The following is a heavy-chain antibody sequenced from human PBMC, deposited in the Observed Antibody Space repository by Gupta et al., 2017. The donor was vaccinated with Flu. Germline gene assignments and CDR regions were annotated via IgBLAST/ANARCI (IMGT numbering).Heavy chain of an antibody. CDR3: ARGHWGA. J-gene: IGHJ4*02. CDR2: IRSSGET. Sequence: CAASGFTVSSYDMIWVRRATGKGLEWVSLIRSSGETHQTDSVKGRVTSARANAKKSVQLQMNNMRVEYTAVYDCARGHWGAGGQGTMVTVSS. D-gene: IGHD3-16*01. V-gene: IGHV3-48*03. CDR1: GFTVSSYD.